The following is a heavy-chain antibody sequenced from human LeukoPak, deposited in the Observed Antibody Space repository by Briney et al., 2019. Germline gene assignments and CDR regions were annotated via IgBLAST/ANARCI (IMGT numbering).Heavy chain of an antibody. J-gene: IGHJ4*02. CDR1: GYSFTTYW. D-gene: IGHD5-12*01. V-gene: IGHV5-51*01. CDR3: ARGSSGYELPLDS. CDR2: IYPSDSDT. Sequence: GESLKISCKGSGYSFTTYWIGWVRQMPGKGLEWMGVIYPSDSDTRYSPSFQGQVTISADKSINTAYLQWSSLKASDTAMYYCARGSSGYELPLDSWGQGTLVTVSS.